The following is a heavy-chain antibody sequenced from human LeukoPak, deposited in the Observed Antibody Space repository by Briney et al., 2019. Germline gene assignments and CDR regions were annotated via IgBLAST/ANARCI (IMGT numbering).Heavy chain of an antibody. D-gene: IGHD3-16*01. J-gene: IGHJ3*02. CDR1: GFTFSSYS. CDR2: ISSSSSTI. Sequence: GGSLRLSCAASGFTFSSYSMNWVRQAPGKGLEWVSYISSSSSTIYYAGSVKGRFTISRDNAKNSLYLQMNSLRAEDTAVYYCARVNLGGDAFDIWGQGTMVTVSS. CDR3: ARVNLGGDAFDI. V-gene: IGHV3-48*01.